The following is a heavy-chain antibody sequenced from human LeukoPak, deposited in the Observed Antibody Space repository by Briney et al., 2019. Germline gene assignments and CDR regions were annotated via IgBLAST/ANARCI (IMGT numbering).Heavy chain of an antibody. CDR3: AKVSVWDGSGSCDY. CDR1: GFTFVNYA. CDR2: ISGSGGST. D-gene: IGHD3-10*01. V-gene: IGHV3-23*01. J-gene: IGHJ4*02. Sequence: GGSLRLSCTASGFTFVNYAMSWVRQAPGKGLEWVSAISGSGGSTYYADSVKGRFTISRDSSKNTLYLQMNSLRAEDTAVYYCAKVSVWDGSGSCDYWGQGTLVTVSS.